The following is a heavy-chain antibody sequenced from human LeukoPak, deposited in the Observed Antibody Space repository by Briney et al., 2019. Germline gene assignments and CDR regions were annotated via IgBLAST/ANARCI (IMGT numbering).Heavy chain of an antibody. Sequence: GGSLRLSCSASGFAFSRFAMTWVRHLRGKVLDWVSTISGNGHQTYYGDSVKGRFSVSRDNSKNILYLQMDSLRADDSALYYCAKDANYYDSSGFFIPFDYWGQGTLVTVSS. D-gene: IGHD3-22*01. CDR3: AKDANYYDSSGFFIPFDY. J-gene: IGHJ4*02. V-gene: IGHV3-23*01. CDR1: GFAFSRFA. CDR2: ISGNGHQT.